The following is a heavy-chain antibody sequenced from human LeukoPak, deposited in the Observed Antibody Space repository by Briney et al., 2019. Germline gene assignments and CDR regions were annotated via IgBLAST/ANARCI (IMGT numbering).Heavy chain of an antibody. CDR3: AKHAGTTRQTKDY. D-gene: IGHD1-1*01. CDR1: GEIFNNYA. V-gene: IGHV3-23*01. J-gene: IGHJ4*02. CDR2: ISASGGST. Sequence: GGSLRLSCAVSGEIFNNYAMSWVRQAPGRGLEWVSVISASGGSTYYADSVKGRFTISRDNSNNRLYLEMNSLRAEDTAVYYCAKHAGTTRQTKDYWGQGTLVTVSS.